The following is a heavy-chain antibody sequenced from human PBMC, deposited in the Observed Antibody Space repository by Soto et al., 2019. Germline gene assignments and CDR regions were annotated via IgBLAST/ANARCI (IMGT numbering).Heavy chain of an antibody. J-gene: IGHJ6*02. CDR3: ALGVLVVYATPDYYYGMDV. V-gene: IGHV1-8*01. Sequence: ASVKVSCKASGYTFTSYDINWVRQATGQGLERMGWMNPNSGNTGDAQKFQGRVTMTRNTSISTAYMELSSPRSEDTAVYYCALGVLVVYATPDYYYGMDVWGQGTTVNVSS. CDR2: MNPNSGNT. CDR1: GYTFTSYD. D-gene: IGHD2-8*01.